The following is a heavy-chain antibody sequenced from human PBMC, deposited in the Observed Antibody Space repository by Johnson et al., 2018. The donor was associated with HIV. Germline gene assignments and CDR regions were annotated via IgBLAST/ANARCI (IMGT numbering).Heavy chain of an antibody. CDR2: IYSGGST. V-gene: IGHV3-66*01. D-gene: IGHD3-16*01. J-gene: IGHJ3*02. CDR1: GFTVSSNY. Sequence: VQLVESGGGLVQPGGSLRLSCAASGFTVSSNYMNWVRQAPGKGLEWVSIIYSGGSTYYADSVKGRFTISRDSSKNTVYLQMNNLRAEDTTVYNCARGGWGDAFDIWGQGTMVTVSS. CDR3: ARGGWGDAFDI.